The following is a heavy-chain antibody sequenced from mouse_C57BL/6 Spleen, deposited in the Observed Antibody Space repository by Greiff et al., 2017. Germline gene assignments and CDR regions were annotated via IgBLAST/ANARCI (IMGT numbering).Heavy chain of an antibody. CDR1: GYTFPSYW. D-gene: IGHD3-3*01. CDR3: ARGGDEDY. V-gene: IGHV1-59*01. CDR2: IDPSDSYT. J-gene: IGHJ2*01. Sequence: QVQLQQPGAELVRPGTSVKLSCKASGYTFPSYWMHWVKQRPGQGLEWIGVIDPSDSYTNYNQKFKGKATLTVDTSASTAYMQLSSLTSEDSSVYYCARGGDEDYWGQGTTLTVSS.